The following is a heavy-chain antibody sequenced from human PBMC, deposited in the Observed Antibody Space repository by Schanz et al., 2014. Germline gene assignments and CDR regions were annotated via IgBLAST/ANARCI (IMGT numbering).Heavy chain of an antibody. V-gene: IGHV3-30*04. CDR3: ARDPGYSYGWDYYYGMDV. D-gene: IGHD5-18*01. CDR1: GFTFSSYA. CDR2: ISYDGSNK. J-gene: IGHJ6*02. Sequence: VQLVESGGGLVQPGGSLRLSCAASGFTFSSYAMHWVRQAPGKGLEWVAVISYDGSNKYYADSVKGRFTISRDNSKNTLYLQMNSLRAEDTAVYYCARDPGYSYGWDYYYGMDVWGQGTTVTVSS.